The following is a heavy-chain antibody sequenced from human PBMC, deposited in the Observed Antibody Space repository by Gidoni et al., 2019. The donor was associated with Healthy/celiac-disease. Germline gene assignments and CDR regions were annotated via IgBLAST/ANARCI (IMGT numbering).Heavy chain of an antibody. Sequence: QITLKESGPTLVKPTQTLTLTCTFSGFSLSTSGVGVGWIRQPPGKALEWLALIYWNDDKRYSPSLKSRLTITKDTSKNQVVLTMTNMDPVDTATYYCAHSEVYDYVWGSYLSFDYWGQGTLVTVSS. CDR2: IYWNDDK. V-gene: IGHV2-5*01. CDR3: AHSEVYDYVWGSYLSFDY. D-gene: IGHD3-16*02. J-gene: IGHJ4*02. CDR1: GFSLSTSGVG.